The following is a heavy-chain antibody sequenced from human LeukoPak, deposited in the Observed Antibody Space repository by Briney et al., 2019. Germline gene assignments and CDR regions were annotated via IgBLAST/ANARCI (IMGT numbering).Heavy chain of an antibody. D-gene: IGHD3-22*01. Sequence: GGSLRLSCAASGFTVSSNYMSWVRQAPGKGLEWVSVIYSGGSTYYADSVKGRFTISRDNSKSTLYLQMNSLRAEDTAVYYCARDSRDSSGYYSGFFDYWGQGTLVTVSS. J-gene: IGHJ4*02. CDR2: IYSGGST. V-gene: IGHV3-66*01. CDR1: GFTVSSNY. CDR3: ARDSRDSSGYYSGFFDY.